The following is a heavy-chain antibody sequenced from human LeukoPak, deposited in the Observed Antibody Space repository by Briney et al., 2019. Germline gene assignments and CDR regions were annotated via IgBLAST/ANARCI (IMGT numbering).Heavy chain of an antibody. CDR2: ISYDGSNK. Sequence: GGSLRLSCAASGFTFSSYAMHWVRQAPGKGLEWVAVISYDGSNKYYADSVKGRFTISRDNSKNTLYLQMNSLRAEDTAVHYCARGGITGENDYWGQGTLVTVSS. V-gene: IGHV3-30-3*01. J-gene: IGHJ4*02. D-gene: IGHD1-20*01. CDR3: ARGGITGENDY. CDR1: GFTFSSYA.